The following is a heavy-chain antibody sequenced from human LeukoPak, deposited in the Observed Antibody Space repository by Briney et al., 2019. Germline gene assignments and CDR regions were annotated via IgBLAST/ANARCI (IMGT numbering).Heavy chain of an antibody. J-gene: IGHJ4*02. CDR2: IYPGDSDT. D-gene: IGHD1-26*01. CDR1: GYSFTSYW. CDR3: ARLDAIGPGIVGARTGVDY. Sequence: GESLKISCKGSGYSFTSYWIGWVRQMPGKGLEWMGIIYPGDSDTRYSPSFQGQVTISADKSISTAYLQWSSLKASDTAMYYCARLDAIGPGIVGARTGVDYWGQGTLVTVSS. V-gene: IGHV5-51*01.